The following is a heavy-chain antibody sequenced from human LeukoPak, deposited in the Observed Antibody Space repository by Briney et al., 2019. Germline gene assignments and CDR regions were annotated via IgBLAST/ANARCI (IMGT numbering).Heavy chain of an antibody. CDR2: IVVGSGNT. CDR1: GFTSTSSA. J-gene: IGHJ4*02. Sequence: SVKVSCKASGFTSTSSAMQWVRQARGQRLEWIGWIVVGSGNTNYAQKFQERVTITRDMSTSTAYMELSSLRSEDTAVYYCAAYYYDSSGQYYFDYWGQGTLVTVSS. CDR3: AAYYYDSSGQYYFDY. D-gene: IGHD3-22*01. V-gene: IGHV1-58*02.